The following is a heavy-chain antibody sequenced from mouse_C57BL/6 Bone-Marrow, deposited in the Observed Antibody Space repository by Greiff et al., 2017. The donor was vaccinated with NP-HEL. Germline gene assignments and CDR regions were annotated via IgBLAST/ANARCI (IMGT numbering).Heavy chain of an antibody. Sequence: VKLVESGAELVRPGTSVKMSCKASGYTFTNYWIGWAKQRPGHGLEWIGDIYPGGGYTNYNEKFKGKATLTADKSSSTAYMQFSSLTSEDYAIYYCAIYGSSPYFDVWGTGTTVTVSS. CDR3: AIYGSSPYFDV. J-gene: IGHJ1*03. V-gene: IGHV1-63*01. D-gene: IGHD1-1*01. CDR2: IYPGGGYT. CDR1: GYTFTNYW.